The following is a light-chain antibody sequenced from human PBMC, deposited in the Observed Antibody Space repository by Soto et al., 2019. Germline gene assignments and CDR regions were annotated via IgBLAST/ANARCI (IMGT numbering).Light chain of an antibody. CDR2: AVS. CDR3: CSFAGSVTWV. CDR1: SSDVGSYNL. J-gene: IGLJ3*02. Sequence: QSALTQPASVSGSPGQSITISCTGTSSDVGSYNLVSWYQQHPGRAPKLMISAVSKRPAGVSDRFSGSKSGNTASLTISGLQAEDEADYYCCSFAGSVTWVFGGGTQLTVL. V-gene: IGLV2-23*02.